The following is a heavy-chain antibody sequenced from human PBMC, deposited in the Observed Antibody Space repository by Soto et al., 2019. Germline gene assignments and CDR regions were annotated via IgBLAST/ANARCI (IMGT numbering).Heavy chain of an antibody. D-gene: IGHD6-6*01. CDR1: GGSISSDSSY. CDR3: ARTSSIAARYVIDY. Sequence: PSETLSLTCTVSGGSISSDSSYWSWIRQRPGMGLEWIGYIFYSGAFYYAPSLRGRVTILADTSKNHFTLKLSSVTAADTAVYYCARTSSIAARYVIDYWGQGTLVTVSS. J-gene: IGHJ4*02. V-gene: IGHV4-31*03. CDR2: IFYSGAF.